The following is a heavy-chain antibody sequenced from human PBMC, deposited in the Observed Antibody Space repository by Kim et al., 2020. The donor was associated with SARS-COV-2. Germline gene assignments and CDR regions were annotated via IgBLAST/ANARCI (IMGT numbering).Heavy chain of an antibody. CDR2: INHVGST. V-gene: IGHV4-34*01. CDR1: SGSFSGYGSFSGYY. Sequence: SETLSLTCAVHSGSFSGYGSFSGYYWNWVRQAPGKGLEWIGEINHVGSTNYNPSLKSRVTMSVDRSKKEFSLKLSSVTAADTAVYYCAKPGSGWSRLYYFDSWGQGTLVTVSS. D-gene: IGHD6-19*01. CDR3: AKPGSGWSRLYYFDS. J-gene: IGHJ4*02.